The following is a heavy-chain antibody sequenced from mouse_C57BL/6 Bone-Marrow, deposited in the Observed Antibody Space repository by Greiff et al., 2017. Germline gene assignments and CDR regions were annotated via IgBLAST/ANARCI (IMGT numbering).Heavy chain of an antibody. CDR1: GYTFTGYW. Sequence: QVQLQQSGAELMKPGASVKLSCKATGYTFTGYWIEWVKQRPGHGLEWIGEILPGSGSTNYNEKFKGKATFTADTSSNTAYMQLSSLTTEDSAIYYGARRRGYGSKEGYYFDYWGQGTTLTVSS. V-gene: IGHV1-9*01. D-gene: IGHD1-1*01. CDR3: ARRRGYGSKEGYYFDY. J-gene: IGHJ2*01. CDR2: ILPGSGST.